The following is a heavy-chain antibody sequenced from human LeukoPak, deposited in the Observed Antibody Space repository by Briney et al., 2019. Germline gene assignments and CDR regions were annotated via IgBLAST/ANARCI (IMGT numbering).Heavy chain of an antibody. Sequence: PSGTLSLTCGVSGGSISNTNFWSWVRQPPGGGLEWIGEISLAGRTRYNPSLKSRVNISINESKNHLYLNLASVTAADTAVYYCSRESGPFCPFGHWGQGALVAVTS. CDR1: GGSISNTNF. V-gene: IGHV4-4*02. D-gene: IGHD1-26*01. J-gene: IGHJ4*02. CDR2: ISLAGRT. CDR3: SRESGPFCPFGH.